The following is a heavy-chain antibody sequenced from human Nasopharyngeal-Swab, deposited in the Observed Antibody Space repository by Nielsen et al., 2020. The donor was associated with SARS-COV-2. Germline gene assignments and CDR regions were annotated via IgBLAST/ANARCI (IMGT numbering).Heavy chain of an antibody. J-gene: IGHJ4*02. V-gene: IGHV3-15*01. CDR3: TTYSSSHFDY. Sequence: GRQASGKGLEWVGRIKSKTDGGTTDYAAPVKGRFTISRDDSKNTLYLQMNSLKTEDTAVYYRTTYSSSHFDYWGQGTLVTVSS. D-gene: IGHD6-6*01. CDR2: IKSKTDGGTT.